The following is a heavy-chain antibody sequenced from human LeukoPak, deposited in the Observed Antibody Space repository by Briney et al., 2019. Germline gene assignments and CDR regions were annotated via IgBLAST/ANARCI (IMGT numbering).Heavy chain of an antibody. CDR1: GGTFSSYA. Sequence: GASVKVSCKASGGTFSSYAISWVRQAPGQGLEWMGGIIPIFGTANYAQKFQGRVTITADKSTSTAYMELSSLRSEDTVVYYCAREPSPGSYDAFDIWGQGTMVTVSS. V-gene: IGHV1-69*06. CDR2: IIPIFGTA. J-gene: IGHJ3*02. D-gene: IGHD3-10*01. CDR3: AREPSPGSYDAFDI.